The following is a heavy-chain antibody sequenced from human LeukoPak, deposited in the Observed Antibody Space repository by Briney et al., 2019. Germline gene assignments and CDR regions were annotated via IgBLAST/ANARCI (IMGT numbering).Heavy chain of an antibody. J-gene: IGHJ4*02. D-gene: IGHD6-13*01. V-gene: IGHV3-23*01. Sequence: GGSLRLSCAASGFTVSSNYMGWVRQAPGKGLEWVSAISGSGGSTYYADSVKGRFTISRDNSKNTLYQQMNSLRAEDTAVYYCARPRSSSWYCFDYWGQGTLVTVSS. CDR1: GFTVSSNY. CDR2: ISGSGGST. CDR3: ARPRSSSWYCFDY.